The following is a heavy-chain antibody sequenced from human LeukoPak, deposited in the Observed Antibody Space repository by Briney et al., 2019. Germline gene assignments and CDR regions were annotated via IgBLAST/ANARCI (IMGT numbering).Heavy chain of an antibody. D-gene: IGHD6-19*01. Sequence: PGGSLRLSCAASGLTFSSYSMNWVRQAPGKGLEWVSSISSSSSYIYYADSVKGRFTISRDNSKNSLYLQMNSLRAEDTAVYYCARDRYDSSGWYGFDYWGQGTLVTLSS. CDR2: ISSSSSYI. CDR1: GLTFSSYS. J-gene: IGHJ4*02. V-gene: IGHV3-21*01. CDR3: ARDRYDSSGWYGFDY.